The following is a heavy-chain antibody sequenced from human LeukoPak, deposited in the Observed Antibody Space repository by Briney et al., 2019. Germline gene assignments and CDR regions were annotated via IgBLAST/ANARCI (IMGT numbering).Heavy chain of an antibody. D-gene: IGHD6-6*01. CDR3: ASHTAARENDAFDI. V-gene: IGHV3-7*01. Sequence: QPGGSLRLSCAASGFTFSSFWMTWVRQAPGKGLEWVANIKQDGSEKYYVDSVKGRFTISRDNAKNSLYLQMNSLRAEDRAVYYCASHTAARENDAFDIWGQGTMVTVSS. CDR2: IKQDGSEK. CDR1: GFTFSSFW. J-gene: IGHJ3*02.